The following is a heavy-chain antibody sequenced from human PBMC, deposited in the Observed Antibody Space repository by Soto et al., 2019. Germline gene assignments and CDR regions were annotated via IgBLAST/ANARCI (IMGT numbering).Heavy chain of an antibody. CDR1: GYTFTSYG. D-gene: IGHD3-3*01. V-gene: IGHV1-18*01. CDR3: ARDRRGRITIFGVVTPNYYFDY. CDR2: ISAYNGNT. Sequence: SVKVSCKASGYTFTSYGIIWVRQAPGQGLEWMGWISAYNGNTNYAQKLQGRVTMTTDTSTSTAYMELGSLRSDDTAVYYCARDRRGRITIFGVVTPNYYFDYWG. J-gene: IGHJ4*01.